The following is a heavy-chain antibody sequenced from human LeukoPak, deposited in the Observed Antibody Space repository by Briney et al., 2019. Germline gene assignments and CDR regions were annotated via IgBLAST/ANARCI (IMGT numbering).Heavy chain of an antibody. V-gene: IGHV3-21*01. CDR2: ISSSSSYI. J-gene: IGHJ4*02. CDR3: ARPRAVGATTQSLDY. Sequence: GGSLRLSCAASGFTFSSYSINWVRQAPGKGLEWVSSISSSSSYIYYADSVKGRFTISRDNAKNSLYLQMNSLRAEDTAVYYCARPRAVGATTQSLDYWGQGTLVTVSS. CDR1: GFTFSSYS. D-gene: IGHD1-26*01.